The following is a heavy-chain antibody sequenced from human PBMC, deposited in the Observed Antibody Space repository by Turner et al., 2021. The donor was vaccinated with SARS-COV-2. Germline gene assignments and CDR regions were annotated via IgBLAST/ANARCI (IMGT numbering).Heavy chain of an antibody. V-gene: IGHV3-23*01. CDR3: AKSRGVRPMYYFDY. CDR2: MIGSGGST. Sequence: EVQLLESGGGLVQPGGSLRCSCAASSFSFSSYAMSWVRQAPGKGREWVSTMIGSGGSTYHADSVKGRFTSSRDNSKNTRYLQMNSLRAEDTAVYYCAKSRGVRPMYYFDYWGQGTLVTVSS. J-gene: IGHJ4*02. CDR1: SFSFSSYA. D-gene: IGHD3-10*01.